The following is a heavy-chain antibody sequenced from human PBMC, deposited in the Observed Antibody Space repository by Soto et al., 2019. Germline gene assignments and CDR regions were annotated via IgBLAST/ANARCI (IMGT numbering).Heavy chain of an antibody. CDR2: IYWDDDR. Sequence: QITLKESGPTLVRPTQTLTLTCTFSGFSLTATGVGVGWIRQPPGEALDWLAVIYWDDDRRYSPSLRSRLTITKDTSKNQVVLTMTNMDPLDTATYYCAHIIITYGGVIGDDAFDIWGQGTLVTVSS. J-gene: IGHJ3*02. CDR1: GFSLTATGVG. CDR3: AHIIITYGGVIGDDAFDI. D-gene: IGHD3-16*02. V-gene: IGHV2-5*02.